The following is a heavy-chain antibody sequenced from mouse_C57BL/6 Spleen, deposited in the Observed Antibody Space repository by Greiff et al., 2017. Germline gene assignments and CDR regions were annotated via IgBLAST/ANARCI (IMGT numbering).Heavy chain of an antibody. D-gene: IGHD2-12*01. CDR1: GYTFTSYW. J-gene: IGHJ4*01. CDR2: INPSNGGT. Sequence: VQLQQPGTELVKPGASVKLSCKASGYTFTSYWMHWVKQRPGQGLEWIGNINPSNGGTNYNEKFKSKATLTVDKSSSTAYMQLSSLTSEDSAVYYCAREGFDDGAAMDYWGQGTSVTVSS. V-gene: IGHV1-53*01. CDR3: AREGFDDGAAMDY.